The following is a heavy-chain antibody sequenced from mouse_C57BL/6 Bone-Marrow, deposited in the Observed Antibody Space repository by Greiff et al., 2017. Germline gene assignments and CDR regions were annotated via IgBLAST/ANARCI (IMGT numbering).Heavy chain of an antibody. V-gene: IGHV1-50*01. CDR1: GYTFTSYW. CDR2: IDPSDSYT. CDR3: ARSGYDYDGYAMDY. D-gene: IGHD2-4*01. Sequence: QVQLKQPGAELVKPGASVKLSCKASGYTFTSYWMQWVKQRPGQGLEWIGEIDPSDSYTNYNQKFKGKATLTVDTSSSTAYMQLSSLTSEDSAVYYCARSGYDYDGYAMDYWGQGTSVTVSS. J-gene: IGHJ4*01.